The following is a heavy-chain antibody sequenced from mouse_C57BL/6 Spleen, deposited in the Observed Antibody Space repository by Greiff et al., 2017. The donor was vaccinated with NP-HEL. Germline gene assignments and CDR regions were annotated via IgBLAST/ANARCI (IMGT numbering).Heavy chain of an antibody. CDR3: ARDLDG. J-gene: IGHJ1*03. Sequence: LQQPGAELVMPGASVKLSCKASGYTFTSYWMHWVKQRPGQGLEWIGEIDPSDSYTNYNQKFKGKSTLTVDKSSSTAYMQLSSLTSEDSAVYYCARDLDGWGTGTTVTVSS. CDR1: GYTFTSYW. CDR2: IDPSDSYT. V-gene: IGHV1-69*01.